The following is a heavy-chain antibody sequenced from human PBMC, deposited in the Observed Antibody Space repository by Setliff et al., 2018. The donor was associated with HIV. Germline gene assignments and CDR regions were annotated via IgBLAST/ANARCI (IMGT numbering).Heavy chain of an antibody. CDR1: TESLTRYD. V-gene: IGHV4-34*01. CDR3: ARVKSIKTTLVRLWPRFDL. CDR2: IDDSGSI. J-gene: IGHJ5*02. Sequence: PSETLSLTCAVYTESLTRYDWAWIRQSPAKGLEWIGEIDDSGSIIYNPSLQSRVTMSVDTSKNQFSLKVRSLTAADTGLYYCARVKSIKTTLVRLWPRFDLWGQGTQVTVSS. D-gene: IGHD3-10*01.